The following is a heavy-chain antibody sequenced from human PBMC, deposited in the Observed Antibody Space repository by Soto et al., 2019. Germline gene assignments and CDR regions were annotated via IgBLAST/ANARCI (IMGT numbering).Heavy chain of an antibody. V-gene: IGHV5-51*01. D-gene: IGHD3-9*01. J-gene: IGHJ4*02. CDR1: GYSFTSYW. CDR2: IYPGDSDT. Sequence: PGESLKISCKGSGYSFTSYWIGWVRQMPGKGLELMGIIYPGDSDTRYSPSFQGQVTISADKSISTAYLQWSSLKASDTAMYYCARRRKILRYFGCLSKRPNFDYWGQGTLVTVSS. CDR3: ARRRKILRYFGCLSKRPNFDY.